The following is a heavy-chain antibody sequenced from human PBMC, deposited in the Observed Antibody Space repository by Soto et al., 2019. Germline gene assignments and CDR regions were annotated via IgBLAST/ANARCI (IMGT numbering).Heavy chain of an antibody. CDR3: AIALGYSGYAGMDV. Sequence: QVQLVQSGGEVKKPGASVKVSCKASGYTFTIYGINWVRQAPGQGLEWMGWISPDNGNTNYAQKLQGRVTMTTDTYTSTAYMELRSLRADDTAVYYCAIALGYSGYAGMDVWGQGTTVTVSS. CDR1: GYTFTIYG. CDR2: ISPDNGNT. V-gene: IGHV1-18*01. J-gene: IGHJ6*02. D-gene: IGHD5-12*01.